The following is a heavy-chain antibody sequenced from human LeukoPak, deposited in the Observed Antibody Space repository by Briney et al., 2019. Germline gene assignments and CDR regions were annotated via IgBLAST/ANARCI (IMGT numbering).Heavy chain of an antibody. CDR3: ARGANGN. D-gene: IGHD4/OR15-4a*01. CDR2: IKQDGSEK. CDR1: GFTFSSDW. J-gene: IGHJ4*02. Sequence: PGGSLRLSCAASGFTFSSDWMSCVRQAPGKGLEWVANIKQDGSEKYYVDSVKGRFTISRDNAKNSLYLQMNSLRAEDTAVYYCARGANGNWGQGTLVTVSS. V-gene: IGHV3-7*03.